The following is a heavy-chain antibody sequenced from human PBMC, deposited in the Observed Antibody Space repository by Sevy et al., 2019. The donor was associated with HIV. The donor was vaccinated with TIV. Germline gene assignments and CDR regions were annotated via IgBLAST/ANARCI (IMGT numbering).Heavy chain of an antibody. CDR3: AKRWGQYDLGMDV. J-gene: IGHJ6*02. V-gene: IGHV3-48*03. Sequence: GGSLRLSCAASGFTFSSYEMNWVRQAPGKGLEWVSYISSSGSTIYYADSVRGRFTISRDNAKKSLYLQMNSLRAEDTAVYYCAKRWGQYDLGMDVWGQGTTLTVSS. CDR2: ISSSGSTI. D-gene: IGHD3-3*01. CDR1: GFTFSSYE.